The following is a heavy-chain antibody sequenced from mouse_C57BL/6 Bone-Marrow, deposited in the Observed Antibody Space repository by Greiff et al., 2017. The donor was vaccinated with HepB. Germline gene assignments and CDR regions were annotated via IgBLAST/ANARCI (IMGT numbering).Heavy chain of an antibody. D-gene: IGHD2-4*01. V-gene: IGHV1-5*01. CDR1: GYTFTSYW. CDR3: TREGDYGFAY. J-gene: IGHJ3*01. Sequence: VQLQQSGTVLARPGASVKMSCKTSGYTFTSYWMHWVKQRPGQGLEWIGAIYPGNSDTSYNQKFKGKAKLTAVTSASTAYMELSSLTNADSAVYYCTREGDYGFAYWGQGTLVTVSA. CDR2: IYPGNSDT.